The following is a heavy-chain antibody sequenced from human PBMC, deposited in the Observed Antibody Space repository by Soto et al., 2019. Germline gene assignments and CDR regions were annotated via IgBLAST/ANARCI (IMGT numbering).Heavy chain of an antibody. D-gene: IGHD3-22*01. CDR2: INHSGST. CDR3: ARKLYYYDSSGYYLGYYYYYGMDV. V-gene: IGHV4-34*01. Sequence: LSLTCAVYGGSFSGYYWSWIRQPPGKGLEWIGEINHSGSTNYNPSLKSRVTISVDTSKNQFSLKLSSVTAADTAVYYCARKLYYYDSSGYYLGYYYYYGMDVWGQGTTVTVSS. J-gene: IGHJ6*02. CDR1: GGSFSGYY.